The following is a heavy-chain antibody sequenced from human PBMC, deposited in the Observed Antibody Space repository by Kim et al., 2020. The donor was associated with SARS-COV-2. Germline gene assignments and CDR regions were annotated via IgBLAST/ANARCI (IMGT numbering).Heavy chain of an antibody. J-gene: IGHJ3*01. D-gene: IGHD1-26*01. CDR3: ARDGTWSWAIDAL. Sequence: YAPRLQGRVTMTTDTSTSTAYMELRSLRSDDTAVYYCARDGTWSWAIDALWGQGTMVTVSS. V-gene: IGHV1-18*01.